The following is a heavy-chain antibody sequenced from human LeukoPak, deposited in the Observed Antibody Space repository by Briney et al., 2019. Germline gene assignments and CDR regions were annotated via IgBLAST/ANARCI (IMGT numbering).Heavy chain of an antibody. CDR3: ARGYYYGMDV. J-gene: IGHJ6*02. Sequence: SQTLSLTCTVSGGSISSGGYYWSWIRQPPGKGQEWIGYIYYSGSTNYNPSLKSRVTISVDTSKNQFSLKLSSVTAADTAVYYCARGYYYGMDVWGQGTTVTVSS. CDR2: IYYSGST. V-gene: IGHV4-61*08. CDR1: GGSISSGGYY.